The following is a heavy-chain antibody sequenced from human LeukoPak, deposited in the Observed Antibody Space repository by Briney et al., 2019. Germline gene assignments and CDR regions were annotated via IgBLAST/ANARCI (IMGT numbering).Heavy chain of an antibody. D-gene: IGHD6-19*01. Sequence: GSLRLSCAASGFTFSTYGMRWVRQAPGKGLEWVSTIPASGGNTYYADSVKGRFTISRDNSKNTLYLQMNSLTAEDTAIYYCVRYLSGWYYFDYWGQGTLVTVSS. V-gene: IGHV3-23*01. CDR2: IPASGGNT. J-gene: IGHJ4*02. CDR1: GFTFSTYG. CDR3: VRYLSGWYYFDY.